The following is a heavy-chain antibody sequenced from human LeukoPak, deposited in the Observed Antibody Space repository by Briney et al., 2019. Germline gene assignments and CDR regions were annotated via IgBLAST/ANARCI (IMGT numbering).Heavy chain of an antibody. D-gene: IGHD3-9*01. J-gene: IGHJ4*02. V-gene: IGHV1-18*01. Sequence: ASVKVSCKASGYTSTTYDISWVRQAPGQGLEWMGWTYNSYTHYAQTLRDRLTMTTDTSTSTSYMELRSLRSDDTAVYYCARALAQGGSFDLYYFDSWGQGSLVTVSS. CDR3: ARALAQGGSFDLYYFDS. CDR2: TYNSYT. CDR1: GYTSTTYD.